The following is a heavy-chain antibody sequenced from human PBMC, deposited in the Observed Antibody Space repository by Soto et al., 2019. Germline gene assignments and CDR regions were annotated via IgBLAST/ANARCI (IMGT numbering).Heavy chain of an antibody. CDR2: INHSGST. CDR3: ARGGTMVRGVSYYYYYMDV. D-gene: IGHD3-10*01. Sequence: QVQLQQWGAGLLKPSETLSLTCAVYGGSFSGYYWSWIRQPPGKGLEWIGEINHSGSTNYNPSLKSRVTISVDTSKNQFSLKLSSVTAADTVVYYCARGGTMVRGVSYYYYYMDVWGKGTTVTVSS. J-gene: IGHJ6*03. CDR1: GGSFSGYY. V-gene: IGHV4-34*01.